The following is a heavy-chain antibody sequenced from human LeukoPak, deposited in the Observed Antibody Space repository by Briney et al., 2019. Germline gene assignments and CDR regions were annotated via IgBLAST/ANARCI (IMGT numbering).Heavy chain of an antibody. CDR1: GGSIGSSGYY. J-gene: IGHJ5*02. Sequence: SETMSLTCTVSGGSIGSSGYYWGWIRQPPGKGLEWIARIYYSGSTYYNPSLKSRVTISVDTSKNQLSLKLSSLTAADTAVYYCARHEYSGSYYGLSWFDPWGQGTLVTVSS. V-gene: IGHV4-39*01. CDR2: IYYSGST. D-gene: IGHD1-26*01. CDR3: ARHEYSGSYYGLSWFDP.